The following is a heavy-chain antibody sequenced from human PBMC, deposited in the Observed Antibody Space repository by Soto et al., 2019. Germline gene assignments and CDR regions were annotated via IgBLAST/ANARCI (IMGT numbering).Heavy chain of an antibody. J-gene: IGHJ5*02. Sequence: GGSLRLSCAASGFTFSSYGMHWVRQAPGKGLEWVAVIWYDGSNKYYADSVKGRFVVSRDNDKNTVYLHMSSLTGEDTAVYFCAKIEMGWFAHWGQGTQVTVSS. CDR3: AKIEMGWFAH. CDR2: IWYDGSNK. CDR1: GFTFSSYG. D-gene: IGHD2-8*01. V-gene: IGHV3-33*06.